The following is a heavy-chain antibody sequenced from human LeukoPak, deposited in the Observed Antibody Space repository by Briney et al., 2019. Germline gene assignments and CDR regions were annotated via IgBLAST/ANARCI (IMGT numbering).Heavy chain of an antibody. CDR2: IYRGGVT. D-gene: IGHD2-15*01. V-gene: IGHV3-66*01. Sequence: PGGSLRLSCAASGFTVSSNYMSWVRQAPGRGLEWLSAIYRGGVTYYADSVKGRFFISRDDSKNTWHLQLNSLKTEDTAVYYCAGASSDGVLIDATSFDLWGQGTLVSVSS. J-gene: IGHJ4*02. CDR3: AGASSDGVLIDATSFDL. CDR1: GFTVSSNY.